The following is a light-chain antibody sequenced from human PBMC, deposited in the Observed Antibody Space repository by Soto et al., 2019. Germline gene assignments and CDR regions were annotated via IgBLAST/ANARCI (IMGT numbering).Light chain of an antibody. CDR3: AAWDANLNGYV. CDR2: SNY. V-gene: IGLV1-44*01. CDR1: SSNIESNT. J-gene: IGLJ1*01. Sequence: QSVLTQPPSASGTPGQRVPISCSGSSSNIESNTVTWYQQLPGTAPKLVIYSNYDRPSGVPDRFSGSTSGTSASLVIRGLQSEDEADYYCAAWDANLNGYVFGGGTKLTVL.